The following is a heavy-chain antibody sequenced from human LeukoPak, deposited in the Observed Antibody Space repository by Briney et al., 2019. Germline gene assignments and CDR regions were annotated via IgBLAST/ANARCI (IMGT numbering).Heavy chain of an antibody. CDR2: INPNSGGT. J-gene: IGHJ3*02. Sequence: ASVKVSCKASGYTFTGYYMHWVRQAPGQGLEWMGWINPNSGGTNYAQKFQGGVTMTRDTSISTAYMELSRLRSDDTAVYYCARVKCTSCYVGAFDIWGQGTMVTVSS. V-gene: IGHV1-2*02. D-gene: IGHD2-2*01. CDR3: ARVKCTSCYVGAFDI. CDR1: GYTFTGYY.